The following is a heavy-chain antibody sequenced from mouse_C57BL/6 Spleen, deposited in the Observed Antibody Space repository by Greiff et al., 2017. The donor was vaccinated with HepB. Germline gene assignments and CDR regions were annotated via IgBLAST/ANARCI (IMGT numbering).Heavy chain of an antibody. CDR3: ARSLPIYDGYSWFAY. CDR2: ILPGSGST. Sequence: QVQLQQSGAELMKPGASVKLSCKATGYTFTGYWIEWVKQRPGHGLEWIGEILPGSGSTNYNEKFKGKATFTADTSSNSSYMQLSSLTTEDSAIYYCARSLPIYDGYSWFAYWGQGTLVTVSA. V-gene: IGHV1-9*01. J-gene: IGHJ3*01. D-gene: IGHD2-3*01. CDR1: GYTFTGYW.